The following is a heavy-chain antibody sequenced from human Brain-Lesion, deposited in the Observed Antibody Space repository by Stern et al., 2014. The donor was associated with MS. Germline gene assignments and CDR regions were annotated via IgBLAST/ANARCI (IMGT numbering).Heavy chain of an antibody. V-gene: IGHV4-61*02. Sequence: QLQLQESGPGLVKPSQTLSLSCTVSGGSISSGGYYWSWIRQPAGKGLEWIGRIFNSGSTSYNPSLKRRGNISIDTSKTQFSLRLNSMTAADTAVYYCARGRVVPGFQYYATDVWGQGTTVIVSS. CDR1: GGSISSGGYY. J-gene: IGHJ6*02. CDR2: IFNSGST. CDR3: ARGRVVPGFQYYATDV. D-gene: IGHD2-2*01.